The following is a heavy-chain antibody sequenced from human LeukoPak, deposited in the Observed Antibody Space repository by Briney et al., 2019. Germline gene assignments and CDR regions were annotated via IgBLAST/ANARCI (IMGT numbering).Heavy chain of an antibody. Sequence: ASVKVSCKASGGTFSSYAISWVRQAPGQGLEWVGGIIPIFGTANYAQKFQGRVTITADESTSTAYMELSSLRSEDTAVYYCARTQDYDFWSGYYSYYFDYWGQGTLVTVSS. CDR2: IIPIFGTA. J-gene: IGHJ4*02. V-gene: IGHV1-69*13. CDR1: GGTFSSYA. D-gene: IGHD3-3*01. CDR3: ARTQDYDFWSGYYSYYFDY.